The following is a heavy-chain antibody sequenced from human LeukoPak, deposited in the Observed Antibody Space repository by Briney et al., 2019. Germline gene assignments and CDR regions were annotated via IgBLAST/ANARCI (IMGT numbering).Heavy chain of an antibody. Sequence: SETLSLTCTVSGDSISSGSYYWGWIRQPPGKGLEWIGSIYYTGSTDYNPSLKSRVTISVDTSKNQLSLRLSSVTAADTAVYYCATSYDILTGDDYWGQGTLVTVSS. CDR2: IYYTGST. V-gene: IGHV4-39*07. CDR1: GDSISSGSYY. CDR3: ATSYDILTGDDY. D-gene: IGHD3-9*01. J-gene: IGHJ4*02.